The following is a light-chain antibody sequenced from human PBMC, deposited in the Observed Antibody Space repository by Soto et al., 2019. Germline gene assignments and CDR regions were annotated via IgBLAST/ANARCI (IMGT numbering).Light chain of an antibody. CDR2: GAS. J-gene: IGKJ2*01. CDR3: QQYGSSPRT. Sequence: ETVLTQSPATLSLSPGEKATLSCRASQRVRSSYLAWYQQKPGQAPRLLIYGASSRATGIPDRFSGSGSGTDFTLTISRLEPEDFAVYYCQQYGSSPRTFGQGTKLEIK. V-gene: IGKV3-20*01. CDR1: QRVRSSY.